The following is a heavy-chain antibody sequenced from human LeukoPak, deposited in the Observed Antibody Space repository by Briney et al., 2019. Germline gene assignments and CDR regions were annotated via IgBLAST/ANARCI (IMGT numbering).Heavy chain of an antibody. V-gene: IGHV5-51*01. CDR2: IYPGDSDT. CDR1: GYTFSNYL. J-gene: IGHJ5*02. Sequence: RGESLKITCKGSGYTFSNYLIVWVRQMPGKGLEWMGIIYPGDSDTRYSPSFQGQVTISADKSISTAYLQWSSLKASDTAMYYCARVVAAAGTWSDNWFDPWGQGTLVTVSS. CDR3: ARVVAAAGTWSDNWFDP. D-gene: IGHD6-13*01.